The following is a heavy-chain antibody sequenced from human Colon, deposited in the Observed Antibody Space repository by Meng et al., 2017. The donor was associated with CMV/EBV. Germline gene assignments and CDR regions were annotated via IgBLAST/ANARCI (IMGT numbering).Heavy chain of an antibody. Sequence: TLSDYAMSWVRQAPGKGLEWVSLIYKSDTSTYYADSVKGRFTISRDNSKNTLYMQMNSLRAEDAAVYYCARVLMVFAIGGTYPSYFDYWGQGALVTVSS. D-gene: IGHD2-21*01. J-gene: IGHJ4*02. V-gene: IGHV3-23*03. CDR2: IYKSDTST. CDR1: TLSDYA. CDR3: ARVLMVFAIGGTYPSYFDY.